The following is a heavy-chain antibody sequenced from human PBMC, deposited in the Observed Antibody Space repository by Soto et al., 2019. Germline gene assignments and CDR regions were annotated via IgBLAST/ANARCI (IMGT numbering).Heavy chain of an antibody. CDR2: ISSSSSYI. CDR3: ARGRRDITMVRGVSED. CDR1: GFTFSSYS. D-gene: IGHD3-10*01. V-gene: IGHV3-21*01. Sequence: VQLVESGGGLVKPGGSLRLSCAASGFTFSSYSMNWVRQAPGKGLEWVSSISSSSSYIYYADSAKGRFTISRDNAKNSLYLQMNGLRAEDTAVYYCARGRRDITMVRGVSEDWGQGTLVTVSS. J-gene: IGHJ4*02.